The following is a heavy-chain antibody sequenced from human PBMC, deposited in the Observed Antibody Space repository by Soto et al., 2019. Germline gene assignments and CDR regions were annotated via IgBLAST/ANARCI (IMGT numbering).Heavy chain of an antibody. CDR2: INAGNGNT. Sequence: ASVEVSCKASGYTFTSYAMHWVRQAPGQRLEWMGWINAGNGNTKYSQKFQGRVTITRDTSASTAYMELSSLRSEDTAVYYCTAESPGEGGFVIWGQGTMVTVSS. CDR1: GYTFTSYA. D-gene: IGHD2-15*01. V-gene: IGHV1-3*01. J-gene: IGHJ3*02. CDR3: TAESPGEGGFVI.